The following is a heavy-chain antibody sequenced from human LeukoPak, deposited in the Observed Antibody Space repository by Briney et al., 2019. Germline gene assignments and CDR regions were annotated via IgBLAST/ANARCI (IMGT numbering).Heavy chain of an antibody. CDR1: GFTFSSYW. CDR2: IKQDGSEK. V-gene: IGHV3-7*01. J-gene: IGHJ4*02. Sequence: PGGSLRLSCAAPGFTFSSYWMSWVRQAPGKGLEWVANIKQDGSEKYYVDSVKGRFTISRDNAKNSLYLQMNSLRAEDTAVYYCARDLKVDYYGSGSYYESFDYWGQGTLVTVSS. D-gene: IGHD3-10*01. CDR3: ARDLKVDYYGSGSYYESFDY.